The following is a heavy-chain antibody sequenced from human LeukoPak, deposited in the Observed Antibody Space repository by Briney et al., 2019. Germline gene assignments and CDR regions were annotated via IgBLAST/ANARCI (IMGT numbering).Heavy chain of an antibody. J-gene: IGHJ1*01. V-gene: IGHV3-11*04. CDR2: ISSSGSTI. Sequence: PGGSLRLSCAASGFTFSDYYMSWIRQAQGKWLEWVSYISSSGSTIYYADSVKGRFTISRNNAKNSLYLQMNSLRAEDTAVYYCAGDDSSQEYFQHWGQGTLVTVSS. CDR1: GFTFSDYY. CDR3: AGDDSSQEYFQH. D-gene: IGHD3-22*01.